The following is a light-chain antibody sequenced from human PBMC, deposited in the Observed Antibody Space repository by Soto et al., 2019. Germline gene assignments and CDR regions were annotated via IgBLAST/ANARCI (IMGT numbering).Light chain of an antibody. J-gene: IGLJ1*01. Sequence: QSALTQPPSASGSPGQSVTISCTGTSSDVGGYNYVSWYQQHPDKAPKLMIYEVTKRPSWVSNRFSGSKSGNTASLTISGLQPEDEADYYCSSHTSGSTRVFGSGTKVT. CDR2: EVT. CDR3: SSHTSGSTRV. CDR1: SSDVGGYNY. V-gene: IGLV2-14*01.